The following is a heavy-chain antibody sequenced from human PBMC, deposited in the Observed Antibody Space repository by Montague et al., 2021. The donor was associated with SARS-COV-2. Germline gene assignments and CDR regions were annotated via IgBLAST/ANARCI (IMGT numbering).Heavy chain of an antibody. CDR1: GFTFSSYG. V-gene: IGHV3-30*18. Sequence: SLRLSCAASGFTFSSYGMHWVRQAPGKGLEWVAVISYDGSNKYYADSVKGRFTISRDNSKNTLYLQMNSLRAEDMAVYYCAKSDILEDYFDYWGQGTLVTVSS. J-gene: IGHJ4*02. CDR2: ISYDGSNK. CDR3: AKSDILEDYFDY. D-gene: IGHD3-9*01.